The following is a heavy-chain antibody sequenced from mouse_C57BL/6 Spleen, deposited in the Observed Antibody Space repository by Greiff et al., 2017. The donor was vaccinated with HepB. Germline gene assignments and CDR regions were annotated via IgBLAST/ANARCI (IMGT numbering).Heavy chain of an antibody. D-gene: IGHD1-1*01. V-gene: IGHV1-55*01. CDR1: GYTFTSYW. J-gene: IGHJ4*01. CDR3: ARNRGYYYGSSYDYYAMDY. CDR2: IYPGSGST. Sequence: QVQLQQSGAELVKPGASVKMSCKASGYTFTSYWITWVKQRPGQGLEWIGDIYPGSGSTNYNEKFKSKATLTVDTSSSPAYMQLSSLTSEDSAVYDCARNRGYYYGSSYDYYAMDYWGQGTSVTVSS.